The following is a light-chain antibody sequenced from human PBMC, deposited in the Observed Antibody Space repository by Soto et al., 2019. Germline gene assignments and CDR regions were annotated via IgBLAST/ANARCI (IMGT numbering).Light chain of an antibody. V-gene: IGKV1-5*01. Sequence: DIQMTQSPSTLSASVGDRVTITCRASQSISSWLAWYQQKPGKAPKLLIYDASSLESGVPSRFSGSGSGTDLTLTISSLQPDDFATYYCQQYNSYLTWTFGQGTKVEIK. J-gene: IGKJ1*01. CDR2: DAS. CDR1: QSISSW. CDR3: QQYNSYLTWT.